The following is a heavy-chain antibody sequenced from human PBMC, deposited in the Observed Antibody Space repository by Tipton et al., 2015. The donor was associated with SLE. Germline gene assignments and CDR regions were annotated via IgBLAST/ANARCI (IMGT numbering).Heavy chain of an antibody. Sequence: SLRLSCAASGITFSSYAMHWVRQAPGKGLEWVAVISYDGSNKYYADSVKGRFTISRDNSKNTLYLQMNSLRAEDTAVYYCAKELTVTTPFDYWGQGTLVTVSS. CDR2: ISYDGSNK. V-gene: IGHV3-30*04. CDR1: GITFSSYA. J-gene: IGHJ4*02. D-gene: IGHD4-17*01. CDR3: AKELTVTTPFDY.